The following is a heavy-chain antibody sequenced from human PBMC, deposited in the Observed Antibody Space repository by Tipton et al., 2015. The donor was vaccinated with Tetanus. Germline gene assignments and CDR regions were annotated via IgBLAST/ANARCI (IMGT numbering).Heavy chain of an antibody. J-gene: IGHJ4*02. CDR1: GASLRGGDYH. CDR2: IFHRGST. Sequence: GLVKPSETLSLTCTVSGASLRGGDYHWSWIRQPPGKGLEWIGHIFHRGSTNYNPSLKSRVTMSIDTSERQFSLKLTSVTSADAAVYYCAKVVGWGDYFASWGQGILVTVSS. V-gene: IGHV4-61*08. D-gene: IGHD1-26*01. CDR3: AKVVGWGDYFAS.